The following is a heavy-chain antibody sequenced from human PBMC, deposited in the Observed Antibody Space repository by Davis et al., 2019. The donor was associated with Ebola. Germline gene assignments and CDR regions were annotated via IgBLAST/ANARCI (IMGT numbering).Heavy chain of an antibody. D-gene: IGHD3-10*01. CDR1: GGSISSSSYY. V-gene: IGHV4-39*07. J-gene: IGHJ5*02. Sequence: MPSETLSLTCTVSGGSISSSSYYWGWIRQPPRKGLEWIGSIYYSGSTNYNPSLMSRVTMSQDTSKNQFSLKLSSVTAADTAMYYCARYSREYYYGSGSYSNWFDPWGQGTLVTVSS. CDR2: IYYSGST. CDR3: ARYSREYYYGSGSYSNWFDP.